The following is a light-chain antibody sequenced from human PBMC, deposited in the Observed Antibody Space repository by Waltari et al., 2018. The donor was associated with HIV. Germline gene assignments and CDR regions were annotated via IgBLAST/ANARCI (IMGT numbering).Light chain of an antibody. CDR3: AAWDDSLNGVV. Sequence: QSVLTQPPSASGTPGQRVTISCSGSSSNIGSNTVNWYQQLPGTAPKLLIYSNIQRPSWVPDRFSGSQSGTSASLAISGLQSEDEADYYCAAWDDSLNGVVFGGGTKLTVL. V-gene: IGLV1-44*01. J-gene: IGLJ2*01. CDR2: SNI. CDR1: SSNIGSNT.